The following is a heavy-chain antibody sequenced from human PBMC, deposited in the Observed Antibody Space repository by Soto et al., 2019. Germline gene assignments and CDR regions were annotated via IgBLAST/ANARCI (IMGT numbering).Heavy chain of an antibody. V-gene: IGHV1-8*01. CDR2: MNPNSGNT. J-gene: IGHJ4*02. CDR1: GYTFTSYD. CDR3: ARGGEEYYDFWSGYSKLTPYYFDY. D-gene: IGHD3-3*01. Sequence: QVQLVQSGAEVKKPGASVKVSCKASGYTFTSYDINWVRQATGQGLEWMGWMNPNSGNTGYAQKFQGRVTMTRNTSISTAYMELSSLRSEDTAVYYCARGGEEYYDFWSGYSKLTPYYFDYWGQGTLVTVSS.